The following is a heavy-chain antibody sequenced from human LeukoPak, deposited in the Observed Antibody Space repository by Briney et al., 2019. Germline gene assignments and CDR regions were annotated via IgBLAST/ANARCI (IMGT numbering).Heavy chain of an antibody. V-gene: IGHV1-2*02. CDR3: ARGPLWFGVTPDY. D-gene: IGHD3-10*01. CDR2: INPNSGGT. J-gene: IGHJ4*02. CDR1: GYTFTGYY. Sequence: GASVKVSCKASGYTFTGYYMHWVRQAPGQGLEGMGWINPNSGGTNYAQKFQGRVTMTRGTSISTAYMELSRLRSDDTAVYYCARGPLWFGVTPDYWGQGTLVTVSS.